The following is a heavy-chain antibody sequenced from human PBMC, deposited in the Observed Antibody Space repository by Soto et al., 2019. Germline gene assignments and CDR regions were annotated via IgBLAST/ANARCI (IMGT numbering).Heavy chain of an antibody. D-gene: IGHD3-9*01. Sequence: GGSLRLSCAASGFTFSDYYMSWIRQAPGKGLEWVSYISSSSSYTNYADSVKGRFTISRDNAKNSLYLQMNSLRAEDTAVYYCARERTYYDMLTGYKGFPDYRGQGPLVTRSS. CDR1: GFTFSDYY. V-gene: IGHV3-11*06. CDR3: ARERTYYDMLTGYKGFPDY. J-gene: IGHJ4*02. CDR2: ISSSSSYT.